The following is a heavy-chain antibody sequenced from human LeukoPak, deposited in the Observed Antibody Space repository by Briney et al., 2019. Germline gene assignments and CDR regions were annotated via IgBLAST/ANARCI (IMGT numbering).Heavy chain of an antibody. J-gene: IGHJ4*02. V-gene: IGHV3-21*01. D-gene: IGHD3-9*01. CDR3: ARGVYDILTGYLTYFDY. Sequence: PGGSLRLSCAASGFTFSSYSMNWVRQAPGKGLEWVSSISSSSSYIYYADSVKGRFTISRDNAKNPLYLQMNSLRAEDTAVYYCARGVYDILTGYLTYFDYWGQGTLVTVSS. CDR2: ISSSSSYI. CDR1: GFTFSSYS.